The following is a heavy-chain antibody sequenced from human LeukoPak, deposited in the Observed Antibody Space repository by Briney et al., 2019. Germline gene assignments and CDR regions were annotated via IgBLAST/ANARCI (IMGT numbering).Heavy chain of an antibody. J-gene: IGHJ4*02. Sequence: KPSETLSLTCTVSSYSISSDYYWGWIRQPPGKGLEWIGIIYHSGSTYYNPSLKSRVTISVDTSKNQFSLKLRSVTAADTAVYYCARRYSDSWRLDYWGQGTLVTVSS. CDR3: ARRYSDSWRLDY. CDR1: SYSISSDYY. D-gene: IGHD6-13*01. V-gene: IGHV4-38-2*02. CDR2: IYHSGST.